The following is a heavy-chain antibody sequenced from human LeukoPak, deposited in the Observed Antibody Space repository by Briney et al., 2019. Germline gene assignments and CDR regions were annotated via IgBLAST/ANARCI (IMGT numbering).Heavy chain of an antibody. CDR3: ASTGGYSSSWPNY. CDR2: IDPSDSYT. D-gene: IGHD6-13*01. V-gene: IGHV5-10-1*01. CDR1: GYSFTSYW. J-gene: IGHJ4*02. Sequence: GESLRISCKGSGYSFTSYWISWERQMPGKGLEWMGRIDPSDSYTNYSPSFQGHVTISADKSISTAYLQWSSLKASDTAMYYCASTGGYSSSWPNYWGQGTLVTVSS.